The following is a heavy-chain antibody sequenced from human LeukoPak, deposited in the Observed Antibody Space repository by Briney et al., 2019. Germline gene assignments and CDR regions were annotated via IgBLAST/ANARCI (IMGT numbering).Heavy chain of an antibody. CDR1: GFTVSRNY. CDR3: ARDGISSRWNWFDP. D-gene: IGHD6-13*01. V-gene: IGHV4-4*02. J-gene: IGHJ5*02. CDR2: IYHSGST. Sequence: PGASLRLSCAASGFTVSRNYMSWVRQPPGKGLEWIGEIYHSGSTNYNPSLKSRVTISVDKSKNQFSLKLSSVTAADTAVYYCARDGISSRWNWFDPWGQGTLVTVSS.